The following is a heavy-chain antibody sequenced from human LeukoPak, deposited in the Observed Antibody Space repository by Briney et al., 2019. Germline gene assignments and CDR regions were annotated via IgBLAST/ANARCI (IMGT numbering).Heavy chain of an antibody. V-gene: IGHV4-34*01. CDR1: VGSFCHHF. Sequence: PSETLSLTCAVYVGSFCHHFWTWIRQPPGKGLEWIGDINHSGSTNYNPSLKSRVTISVDTSKNQFSLNLRSVIAADSAVYYCARRPHSSSSVYYSTIDVWGEGTTVTVSS. CDR3: ARRPHSSSSVYYSTIDV. D-gene: IGHD6-6*01. J-gene: IGHJ6*03. CDR2: INHSGST.